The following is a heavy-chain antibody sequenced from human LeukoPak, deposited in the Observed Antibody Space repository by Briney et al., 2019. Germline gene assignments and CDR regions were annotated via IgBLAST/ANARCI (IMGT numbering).Heavy chain of an antibody. J-gene: IGHJ4*02. D-gene: IGHD1-26*01. CDR2: IKQDGSKK. CDR1: GFPFSSYW. V-gene: IGHV3-7*04. CDR3: TRVSYIDEGIDY. Sequence: GGSLRLSCVASGFPFSSYWMTWVRQAPGKGLEWVANIKQDGSKKSYVDSAKGRFTISRDNAKNSLYLQMNSLRAEDTAIYYCTRVSYIDEGIDYWGREPWSPSPQ.